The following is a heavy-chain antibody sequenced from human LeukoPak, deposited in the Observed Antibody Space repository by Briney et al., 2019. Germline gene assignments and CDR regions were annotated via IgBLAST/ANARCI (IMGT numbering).Heavy chain of an antibody. V-gene: IGHV4-39*01. CDR1: GGSISSSSYY. CDR3: ASVGARKTYSYYGMDV. Sequence: PSETLSLTCTVSGGSISSSSYYWGWIRQPPGKGLEWIGSIYYSGSTYYNLSLKSRVTISVDTSKNQFSLKLSSVTAADTAVYYCASVGARKTYSYYGMDVCGQGTTVTVSS. D-gene: IGHD1-26*01. CDR2: IYYSGST. J-gene: IGHJ6*02.